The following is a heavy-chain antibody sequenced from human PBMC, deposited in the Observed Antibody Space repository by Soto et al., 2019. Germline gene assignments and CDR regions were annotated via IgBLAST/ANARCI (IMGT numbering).Heavy chain of an antibody. Sequence: QVQLVQSGAEVKKPGSSVKVSCKASGGTFSSYAISWVRQAPGQGLEWMGGIIPIFGTANYAQKFQGRVTITADESTSTAYMELSSLRSEDTAVYYCAREIRTIFGVVTTYYYCGMDVWGQGTTVTVSS. D-gene: IGHD3-3*01. CDR3: AREIRTIFGVVTTYYYCGMDV. V-gene: IGHV1-69*01. CDR2: IIPIFGTA. CDR1: GGTFSSYA. J-gene: IGHJ6*02.